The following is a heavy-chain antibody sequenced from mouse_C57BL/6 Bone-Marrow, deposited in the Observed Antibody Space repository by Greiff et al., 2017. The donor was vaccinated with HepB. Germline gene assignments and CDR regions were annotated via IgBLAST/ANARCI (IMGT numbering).Heavy chain of an antibody. J-gene: IGHJ3*01. CDR1: GFTFSSYA. Sequence: EVKLVESGGGLVKPGGSLKLSCAASGFTFSSYAMSWVRQTPEKRLEWVATISDGGSYTYYPDNVKGRFTISRDNAKNNLYLQMSHLKSEDTAMYYCARDGGDSAWFAYWGQGTLVTVSA. CDR3: ARDGGDSAWFAY. V-gene: IGHV5-4*01. D-gene: IGHD3-3*01. CDR2: ISDGGSYT.